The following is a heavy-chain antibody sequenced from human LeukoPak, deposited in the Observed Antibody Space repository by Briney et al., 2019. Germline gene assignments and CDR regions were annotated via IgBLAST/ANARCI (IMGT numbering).Heavy chain of an antibody. CDR2: ISYSGST. D-gene: IGHD5-12*01. CDR1: GGSISSYF. J-gene: IGHJ2*01. CDR3: ARKSSRGGFNGYDFWYFGL. Sequence: SETLSLTCTVSGGSISSYFWSWLRQPPGKRLEWIGYISYSGSTDYNPSLKSRVTLSVDASKNRLSLKLSSVTAADTAVYYCARKSSRGGFNGYDFWYFGLRGRGTLVTVSS. V-gene: IGHV4-59*08.